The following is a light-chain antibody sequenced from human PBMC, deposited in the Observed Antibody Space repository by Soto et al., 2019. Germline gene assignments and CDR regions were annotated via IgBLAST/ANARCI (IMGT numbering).Light chain of an antibody. Sequence: EIVMTQSPATLFVSPGERATLSCRASQSINGNLAWYQRKPGQAPRLLMYATSVRATGIPARFSGSGSGTEYTLIISSLQSEDFAVFYCQQYNNWYSFGQGTKLEIK. CDR3: QQYNNWYS. CDR1: QSINGN. J-gene: IGKJ2*03. V-gene: IGKV3-15*01. CDR2: ATS.